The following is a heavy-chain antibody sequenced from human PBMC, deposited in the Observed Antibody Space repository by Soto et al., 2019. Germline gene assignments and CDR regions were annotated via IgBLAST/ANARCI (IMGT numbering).Heavy chain of an antibody. CDR1: VDSIISDDFY. D-gene: IGHD3-3*01. J-gene: IGHJ4*01. V-gene: IGHV4-30-4*08. CDR3: ARAKQGEWFEGLYYDY. CDR2: ISHTGRR. Sequence: SETLSLTCNFSVDSIISDDFYWSWIRQPPRKGLEWIGYISHTGRRYYSPSLRSRVAISVDASKTQFSLELTSVTAADTAVYYSARAKQGEWFEGLYYDYWGDRARVTDSS.